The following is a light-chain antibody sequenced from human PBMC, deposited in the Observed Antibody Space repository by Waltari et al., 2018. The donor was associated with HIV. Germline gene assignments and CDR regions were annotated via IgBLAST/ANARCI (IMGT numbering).Light chain of an antibody. V-gene: IGLV2-11*01. J-gene: IGLJ2*01. CDR2: DVS. CDR3: CSYAGTYAFVV. CDR1: SSDVGSYNY. Sequence: QSALTQPRSLSGSPGQSVTISCTGTSSDVGSYNYVSWYQHHPGKAPNPILYDVSERPSGLHVLFSGSKSGNTASLTISGLQAEDAAYYYCCSYAGTYAFVVFGGGTKLTVL.